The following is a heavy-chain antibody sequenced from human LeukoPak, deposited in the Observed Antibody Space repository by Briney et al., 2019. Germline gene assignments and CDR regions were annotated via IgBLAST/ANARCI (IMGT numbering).Heavy chain of an antibody. CDR2: ISGSGGST. D-gene: IGHD1-26*01. CDR3: AKEVGVSWELLRVHY. CDR1: GFTFSSYA. Sequence: GGSLRLFCAASGFTFSSYAMSWVRQAPGKGLEWVSAISGSGGSTYYADSVKGRFTISRDNSKNTLYLQMNSLRAEDTAVYYCAKEVGVSWELLRVHYWGQGTLVTVSS. V-gene: IGHV3-23*01. J-gene: IGHJ4*02.